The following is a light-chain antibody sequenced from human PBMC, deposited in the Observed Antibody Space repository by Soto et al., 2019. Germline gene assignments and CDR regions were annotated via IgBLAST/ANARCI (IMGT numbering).Light chain of an antibody. CDR2: DVS. Sequence: QSALTQPASVSGSPGQSITISCTGTSSDFGGYNYVSWYQHHPGKAPKLMIYDVSYRPSGVSNRFSGSKSGNTASLTISGLQAEDEADYYCSSFRSSTAPRVFGTGTKVTVL. V-gene: IGLV2-14*03. CDR3: SSFRSSTAPRV. CDR1: SSDFGGYNY. J-gene: IGLJ1*01.